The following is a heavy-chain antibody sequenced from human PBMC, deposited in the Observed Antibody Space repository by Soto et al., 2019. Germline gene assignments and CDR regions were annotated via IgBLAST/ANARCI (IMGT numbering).Heavy chain of an antibody. D-gene: IGHD6-6*01. Sequence: ASVKVSCKASGYTFTSYYMHWVRQAPGQGLEWMGIINPSGGSTSYAQKFQGRVTMTRDTSTSTVYMELGSLRSEDTAVYYCARADSRQLVLSQHWGQGTLVTVSS. J-gene: IGHJ1*01. V-gene: IGHV1-46*01. CDR2: INPSGGST. CDR1: GYTFTSYY. CDR3: ARADSRQLVLSQH.